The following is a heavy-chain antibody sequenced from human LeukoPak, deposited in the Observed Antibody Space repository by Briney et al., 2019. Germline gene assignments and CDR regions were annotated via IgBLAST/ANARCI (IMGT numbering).Heavy chain of an antibody. J-gene: IGHJ2*01. CDR1: GSTFTTYD. CDR3: ARGRLGGRIIFGSWYFDL. V-gene: IGHV1-8*03. CDR2: MNPNSGTT. D-gene: IGHD3-10*01. Sequence: GASVKVSCKASGSTFTTYDITWLRQTTGHGLEWMASMNPNSGTTAYEQKFQGRVSLSTNTYLPTAYMDLNSLTAEDTAIYYCARGRLGGRIIFGSWYFDLWGSGTLVTVSS.